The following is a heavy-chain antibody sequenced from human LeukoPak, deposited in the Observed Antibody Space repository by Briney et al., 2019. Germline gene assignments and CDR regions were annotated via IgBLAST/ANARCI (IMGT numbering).Heavy chain of an antibody. J-gene: IGHJ4*02. CDR2: IKQGGSEI. CDR3: ARDYASDY. D-gene: IGHD3-10*01. Sequence: GGSLRLSCAASGFMFRSYWMTWVRQAPGKGLEWVANIKQGGSEINYLDSVRGRFTISRDDTRNSLYLQMNSLRAEDTAVYYCARDYASDYWGQGTLVTVSS. CDR1: GFMFRSYW. V-gene: IGHV3-7*01.